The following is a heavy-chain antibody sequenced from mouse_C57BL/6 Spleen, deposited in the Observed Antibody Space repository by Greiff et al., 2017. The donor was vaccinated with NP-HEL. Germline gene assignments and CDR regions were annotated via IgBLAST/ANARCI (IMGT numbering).Heavy chain of an antibody. J-gene: IGHJ1*03. CDR2: ISYDGSN. CDR1: GYSITSGYY. V-gene: IGHV3-6*01. D-gene: IGHD2-3*01. CDR3: ARENDYWYFDV. Sequence: ESGPGLVKPSQSLSLTCSVTGYSITSGYYWNWIRQFPGNKLEWMGYISYDGSNNYNPSLKNRISITRDTSKNQFFLKLNSVTTEDTATYYCARENDYWYFDVWGTGTTVTVSS.